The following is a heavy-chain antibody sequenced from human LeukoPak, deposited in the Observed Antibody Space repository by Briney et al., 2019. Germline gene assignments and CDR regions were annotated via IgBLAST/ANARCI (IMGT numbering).Heavy chain of an antibody. CDR2: IYYSGST. Sequence: SETLSLTCTVSGGSISSYYWSWIRQPPGKGLEWIGYIYYSGSTNYNPTLKSRVTISVDTSKNQFSLKLSSVTAADTAVYYCAREGYSYGLDYWGQGTLVTVSS. CDR3: AREGYSYGLDY. J-gene: IGHJ4*02. D-gene: IGHD5-18*01. CDR1: GGSISSYY. V-gene: IGHV4-59*01.